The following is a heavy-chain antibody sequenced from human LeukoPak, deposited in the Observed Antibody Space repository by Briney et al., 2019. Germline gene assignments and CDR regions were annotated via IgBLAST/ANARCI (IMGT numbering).Heavy chain of an antibody. Sequence: SGTLSLTCAVYGGSLSGYYWSWIRQPPGKGLEWIGEINHSGSTNYNPSLKSRVTISVDTSKNQFSLKLSSVTAADTAVYYCARGGPRRWRGPAPNYDFWSGYSGPTGMDVWGQGTTVTVSS. D-gene: IGHD3-3*01. CDR3: ARGGPRRWRGPAPNYDFWSGYSGPTGMDV. V-gene: IGHV4-34*01. CDR2: INHSGST. CDR1: GGSLSGYY. J-gene: IGHJ6*02.